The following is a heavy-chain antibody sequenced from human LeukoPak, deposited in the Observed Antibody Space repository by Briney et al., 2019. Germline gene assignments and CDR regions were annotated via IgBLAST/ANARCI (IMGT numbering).Heavy chain of an antibody. CDR3: ARDIVSGSGSLDY. CDR2: VKSDGTNT. J-gene: IGHJ4*02. V-gene: IGHV3-74*01. CDR1: RFSFSNYW. Sequence: GGSLRLSCAPSRFSFSNYWMHWVRQAPREGLVWVSRVKSDGTNTSYAASVKGRFTISKYNAENMLYLQMNTLGAEDTAVYYCARDIVSGSGSLDYWGQGTLVTVSS. D-gene: IGHD3-10*01.